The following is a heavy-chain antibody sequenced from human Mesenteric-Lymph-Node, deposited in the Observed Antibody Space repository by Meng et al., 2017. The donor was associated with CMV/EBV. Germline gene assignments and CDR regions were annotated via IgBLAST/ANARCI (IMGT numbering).Heavy chain of an antibody. CDR3: AREPFRSGPVDY. J-gene: IGHJ4*02. V-gene: IGHV1-46*01. Sequence: EASGYTFTSYYVHWMRQAPGQGLEWMGMINPSGGSTSYAQKFQGRVTMTRDTSTSTVYMELSSLRSEDTAVYYCAREPFRSGPVDYWGQGTLVTVSS. CDR1: GYTFTSYY. CDR2: INPSGGST. D-gene: IGHD3-3*01.